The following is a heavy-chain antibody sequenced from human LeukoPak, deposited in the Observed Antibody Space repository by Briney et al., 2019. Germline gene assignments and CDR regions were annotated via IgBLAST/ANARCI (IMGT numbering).Heavy chain of an antibody. J-gene: IGHJ3*02. CDR1: GFTFSSYA. D-gene: IGHD3-22*01. Sequence: GGSLRLSCAASGFTFSSYAMHWVRQAPGKGLEWVAVISYDGSNKYYADSVKGRFTISRDNSKNTLYLQMDSLRAEDTAVYYCARPRIYDSSCYLDAFDIWGQGTMVTVSS. CDR3: ARPRIYDSSCYLDAFDI. V-gene: IGHV3-30*04. CDR2: ISYDGSNK.